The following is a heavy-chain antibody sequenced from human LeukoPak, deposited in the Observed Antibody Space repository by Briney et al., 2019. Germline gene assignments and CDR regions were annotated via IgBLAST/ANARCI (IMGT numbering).Heavy chain of an antibody. Sequence: SETLSLTCTVSGGSISSYYWSWIRQPPGKGLEWIGYIYYSGSTSYNPSLKSRVTISVDTSKKQFSLKLSSVTAADTAFYYCAREGKITMVRGVIRYYYMDVWGKGTTVTISS. V-gene: IGHV4-59*01. CDR2: IYYSGST. J-gene: IGHJ6*03. CDR1: GGSISSYY. D-gene: IGHD3-10*01. CDR3: AREGKITMVRGVIRYYYMDV.